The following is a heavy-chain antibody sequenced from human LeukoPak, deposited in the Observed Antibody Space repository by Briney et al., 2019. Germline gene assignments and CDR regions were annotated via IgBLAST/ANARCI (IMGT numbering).Heavy chain of an antibody. Sequence: QSGGSLRLSCAASGFTFSSYWMSWVRQAPGKGLEWVANINQDESQKYFVDSVKGRFTISRDNAKNSVYLQMNSLRAEDTTVYYCARQPFDFWGQGTLVTVSS. CDR1: GFTFSSYW. V-gene: IGHV3-7*01. J-gene: IGHJ4*02. CDR2: INQDESQK. CDR3: ARQPFDF.